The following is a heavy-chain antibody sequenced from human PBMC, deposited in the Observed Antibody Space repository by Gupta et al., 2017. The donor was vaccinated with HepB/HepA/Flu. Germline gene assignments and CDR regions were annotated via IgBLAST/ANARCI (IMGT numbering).Heavy chain of an antibody. CDR1: GFTFSRFW. V-gene: IGHV3-7*01. CDR2: IKLDGSEK. Sequence: EVQLVESGGGLVQPGGSLRLSCAASGFTFSRFWMSWVRQAPGKGLEWVANIKLDGSEKYYVDSVKGRFTISRDNAQNSLYMKLKSLRAEDTAVYDGARAYNGAFDIWGQGTMVTVSS. D-gene: IGHD2-8*01. J-gene: IGHJ3*02. CDR3: ARAYNGAFDI.